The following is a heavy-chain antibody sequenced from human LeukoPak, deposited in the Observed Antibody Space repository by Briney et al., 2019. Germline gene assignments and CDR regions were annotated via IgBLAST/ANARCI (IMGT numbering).Heavy chain of an antibody. Sequence: GGSLRLSCAASGFTFSSYAMSWVRQAPGKGLEWVSTISGSGKTTYYADSVKGRFTISRDNSKNTLYLQMNSLRAEDTAVYYCAKSRSSSSSHFDYWGQGTLVTVSS. CDR2: ISGSGKTT. V-gene: IGHV3-23*01. J-gene: IGHJ4*02. D-gene: IGHD2-2*01. CDR3: AKSRSSSSSHFDY. CDR1: GFTFSSYA.